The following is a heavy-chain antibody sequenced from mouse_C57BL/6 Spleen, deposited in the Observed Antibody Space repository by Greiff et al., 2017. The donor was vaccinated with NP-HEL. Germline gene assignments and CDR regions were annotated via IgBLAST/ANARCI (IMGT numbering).Heavy chain of an antibody. CDR2: IDPSDSYT. J-gene: IGHJ2*01. CDR1: GYTFTSYW. CDR3: ARSRGYYDPLNYFDY. Sequence: QVQLQQPGAELVMPGASVKLSCKASGYTFTSYWMHWVKQRPGQGLEWIGEIDPSDSYTNYNQKFKGKSTLTVDKSSSTAYMQLSSLTSEDSAVYYCARSRGYYDPLNYFDYWGQGTTLTVSS. V-gene: IGHV1-69*01. D-gene: IGHD2-4*01.